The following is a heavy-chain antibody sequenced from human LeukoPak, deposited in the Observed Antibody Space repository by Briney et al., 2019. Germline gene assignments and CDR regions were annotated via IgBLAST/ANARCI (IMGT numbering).Heavy chain of an antibody. V-gene: IGHV3-53*01. D-gene: IGHD1-26*01. Sequence: GGSLRLSCAASGFTVSSNYMSWVRQAPGKGLEWVSVIYSGGSTYYADSVKGRFTISRDNSKYTLYLQMNSLRAEDTAVYYCARVRWELLVYYYYYYMDVWGKGTTVTISS. CDR1: GFTVSSNY. CDR3: ARVRWELLVYYYYYYMDV. J-gene: IGHJ6*03. CDR2: IYSGGST.